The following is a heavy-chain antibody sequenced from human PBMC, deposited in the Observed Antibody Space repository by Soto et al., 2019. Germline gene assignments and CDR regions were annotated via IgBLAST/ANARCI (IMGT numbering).Heavy chain of an antibody. J-gene: IGHJ4*02. CDR1: GFIFSNYA. D-gene: IGHD6-13*01. CDR3: AEVHDNSWYNFDR. V-gene: IGHV3-30*18. CDR2: ISYDGSNK. Sequence: PGGSLRLSCAASGFIFSNYAMHWVRQAPGKGLEWMAVISYDGSNKYYADSVKGRFTISRDNPKNTLYLQMNSLRPDDTAVYYCAEVHDNSWYNFDRWGLGTLVTVSS.